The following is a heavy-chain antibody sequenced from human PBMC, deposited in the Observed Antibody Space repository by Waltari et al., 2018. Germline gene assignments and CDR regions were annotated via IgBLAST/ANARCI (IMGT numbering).Heavy chain of an antibody. V-gene: IGHV4-34*01. CDR3: ARRAGYCSGGSCYSLGMRHGYYFDY. CDR2: INHSGST. CDR1: GGSFSGYY. D-gene: IGHD2-15*01. Sequence: QVQLQQWGAGLLKPSETLSLTCAVYGGSFSGYYWSWISQPHGKGLEWMGEINHSGSTNYNPSLKSRVTISVDTSKNQFSLKLSSVTAADTAVYYCARRAGYCSGGSCYSLGMRHGYYFDYWGQGTLVTVSS. J-gene: IGHJ4*02.